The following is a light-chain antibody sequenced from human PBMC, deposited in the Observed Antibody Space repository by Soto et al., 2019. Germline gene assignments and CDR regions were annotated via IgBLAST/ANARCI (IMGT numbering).Light chain of an antibody. CDR2: WAS. J-gene: IGKJ3*01. V-gene: IGKV4-1*01. Sequence: DIVMTQSPDSLAVSLGERATINCKSSQSVLYSSNNKNYLAWYQQKPGQPPKLLFYWASTRESGVPDRFSASGSGTDFTLPISSLQAEDVAVYYCQQYYSTPITFGPGTKVDIK. CDR1: QSVLYSSNNKNY. CDR3: QQYYSTPIT.